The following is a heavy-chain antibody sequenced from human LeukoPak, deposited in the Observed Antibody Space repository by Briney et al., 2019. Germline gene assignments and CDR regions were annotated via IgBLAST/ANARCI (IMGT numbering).Heavy chain of an antibody. J-gene: IGHJ5*02. CDR3: ARHSGYALYNWFDP. Sequence: SETLSLTCTVSGGSISSTNYYWPWIRQPPGKGLEWIGSISYSGSTYYNPSLKSRVTISVDTSKIQFSLRLSSVTAADTAVYYCARHSGYALYNWFDPWGQGTLVTVSS. V-gene: IGHV4-39*01. CDR2: ISYSGST. D-gene: IGHD5-12*01. CDR1: GGSISSTNYY.